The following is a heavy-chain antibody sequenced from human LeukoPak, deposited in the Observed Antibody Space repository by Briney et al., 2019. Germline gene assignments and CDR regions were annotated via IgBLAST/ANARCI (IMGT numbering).Heavy chain of an antibody. CDR1: GLTISSYW. J-gene: IGHJ4*02. CDR3: ARGKYSGYDAMPVY. V-gene: IGHV3-74*01. CDR2: INSDGSST. Sequence: GGSLRLSCAASGLTISSYWMHWARQGTGSGLVWVSHINSDGSSTSHADFVKGRFTISRDNAKNTLYLQMNSLRADDTAVYYCARGKYSGYDAMPVYWCQGTLVTVSS. D-gene: IGHD5-12*01.